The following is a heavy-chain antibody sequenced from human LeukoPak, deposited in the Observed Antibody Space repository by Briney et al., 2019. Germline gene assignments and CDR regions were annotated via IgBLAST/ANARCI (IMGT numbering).Heavy chain of an antibody. Sequence: GGSLRLSCAASGFTFSSYEMSWVRQAPGKGLEWVANMNQDGTEKDYVDSVKGRFTISRDNAKNSLYLQMNSLTADDTGVYYCARDPGFLATGDYWGQGTLVTVSS. D-gene: IGHD1-1*01. CDR1: GFTFSSYE. CDR3: ARDPGFLATGDY. CDR2: MNQDGTEK. J-gene: IGHJ4*02. V-gene: IGHV3-7*01.